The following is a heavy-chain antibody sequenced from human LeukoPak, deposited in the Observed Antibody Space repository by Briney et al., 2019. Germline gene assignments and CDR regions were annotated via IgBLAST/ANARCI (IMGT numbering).Heavy chain of an antibody. V-gene: IGHV1-18*01. D-gene: IGHD2-2*01. CDR1: GYTFTSYG. CDR3: ARDYGVDCSSTSCYENGDYYYYYYMDV. Sequence: ASVKASCKASGYTFTSYGISWVRQAPGQGLEWMGWISAYNGNTNYAQKLQGRVTMTTDTSTSTAYMELRSLRSDDTAVYYCARDYGVDCSSTSCYENGDYYYYYYMDVWGKGTTVTVSS. CDR2: ISAYNGNT. J-gene: IGHJ6*03.